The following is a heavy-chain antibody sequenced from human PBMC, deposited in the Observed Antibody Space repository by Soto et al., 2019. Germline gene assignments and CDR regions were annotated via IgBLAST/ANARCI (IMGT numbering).Heavy chain of an antibody. V-gene: IGHV1-46*03. CDR3: ARDRGSDSVPAATDYVVYENYYMDV. D-gene: IGHD2-2*01. CDR1: GYTFTSYY. Sequence: ASVKVSCKASGYTFTSYYMHWVRQAPGQGLEWMGIINPSGGSTSYAQKFQGRVTMTRDTSTSTVYMELSSLRSEDPAVYYCARDRGSDSVPAATDYVVYENYYMDVWGKGTTVTVSS. CDR2: INPSGGST. J-gene: IGHJ6*03.